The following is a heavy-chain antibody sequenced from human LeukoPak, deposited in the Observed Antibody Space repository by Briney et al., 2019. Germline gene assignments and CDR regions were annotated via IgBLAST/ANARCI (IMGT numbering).Heavy chain of an antibody. CDR1: GYTFTGYY. Sequence: ASVKVSCKASGYTFTGYYMHWVRQAPGQGLEWMGWINPNSGGTNYAQKFQGRVTMTRDTSISTAYMELSRLRSDDTAVYYCARGRFLEWLLGNWFGPWGQGTLVTVSS. V-gene: IGHV1-2*02. J-gene: IGHJ5*02. CDR3: ARGRFLEWLLGNWFGP. D-gene: IGHD3-3*01. CDR2: INPNSGGT.